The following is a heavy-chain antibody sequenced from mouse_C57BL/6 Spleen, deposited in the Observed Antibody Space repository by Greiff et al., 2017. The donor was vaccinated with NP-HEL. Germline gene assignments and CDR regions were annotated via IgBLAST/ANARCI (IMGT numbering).Heavy chain of an antibody. CDR3: GKYGQAGWCFDV. D-gene: IGHD1-1*01. CDR1: GYAFSSSW. Sequence: QVQLQQSGPELVKPGASVKISCKASGYAFSSSWMNWVKQRPGKGLEWIGRIYPGDGDTNYNGKFKGKATLTADKSSSTAYMQLSSLTSEDSAVYCGGKYGQAGWCFDVWGTGTTVTVSS. J-gene: IGHJ1*03. V-gene: IGHV1-82*01. CDR2: IYPGDGDT.